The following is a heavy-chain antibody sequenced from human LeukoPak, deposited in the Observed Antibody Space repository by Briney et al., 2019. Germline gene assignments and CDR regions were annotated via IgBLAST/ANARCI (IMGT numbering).Heavy chain of an antibody. CDR2: IYYSGST. Sequence: SETLSLTCTVSGGSISSSSYYWGWIRQPPGKGLEWIGSIYYSGSTYYNPSLKSRVTISVDTSKNQFSLKLSSVTAADTAVYYCARSSGPTPYFDYWGQGTLVTVSS. J-gene: IGHJ4*02. V-gene: IGHV4-39*07. D-gene: IGHD3-3*01. CDR3: ARSSGPTPYFDY. CDR1: GGSISSSSYY.